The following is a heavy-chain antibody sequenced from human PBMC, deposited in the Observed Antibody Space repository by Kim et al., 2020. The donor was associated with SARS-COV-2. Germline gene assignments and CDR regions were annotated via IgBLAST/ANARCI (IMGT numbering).Heavy chain of an antibody. CDR3: GRVLGRGSFEH. Sequence: SETLSLTRAVSGDSISNYYWSWIRQSPGQGLEWIAYIYYNGGNYYNPSLKSRVIITADRSKNQLSLRLTYVTTADKAVYYCGRVLGRGSFEHWGQG. J-gene: IGHJ4*02. CDR2: IYYNGGN. V-gene: IGHV4-59*13. CDR1: GDSISNYY. D-gene: IGHD3-10*01.